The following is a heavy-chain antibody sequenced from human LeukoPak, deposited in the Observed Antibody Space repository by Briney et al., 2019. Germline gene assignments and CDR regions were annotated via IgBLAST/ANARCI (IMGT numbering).Heavy chain of an antibody. CDR3: ARSPNWNFDY. D-gene: IGHD1-20*01. J-gene: IGHJ4*02. V-gene: IGHV3-7*01. Sequence: PGGSLRLSCAASGVTLSDHHMDWVRQAPGKGLEWVANIKQDGSEKYYVDSVKGRFTISRDNAKNSLYLQMNSLRAEDTAVYYCARSPNWNFDYWGQGTLVTVSS. CDR2: IKQDGSEK. CDR1: GVTLSDHH.